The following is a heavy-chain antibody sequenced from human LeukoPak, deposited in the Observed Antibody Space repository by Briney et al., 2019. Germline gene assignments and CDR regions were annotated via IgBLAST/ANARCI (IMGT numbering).Heavy chain of an antibody. CDR1: GFTFSSYG. CDR3: ARQSTPHGNFDY. Sequence: GGSLRLSCAASGFTFSSYGMHWVRQPAGEGLEWVSALGTAGDTFYPGSVKGRFTISRDNAKKSLFLQMNSLRAEDTAIYYCARQSTPHGNFDYWGQGTLVTVSS. J-gene: IGHJ4*02. CDR2: LGTAGDT. V-gene: IGHV3-13*01. D-gene: IGHD5-24*01.